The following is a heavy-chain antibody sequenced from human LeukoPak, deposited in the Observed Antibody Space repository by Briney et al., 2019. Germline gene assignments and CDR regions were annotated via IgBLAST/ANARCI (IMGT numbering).Heavy chain of an antibody. J-gene: IGHJ2*01. V-gene: IGHV4-59*01. Sequence: PSETLSLTCTVSGGSISSYYWSWIRQPPGKGLEWIGYIYYSGSTNYNPSLKSRVTISVDTSKNQFSLKLSSVTAADTAVYYCARALRGRYWYFDLWGRGTLVTVSS. CDR3: ARALRGRYWYFDL. CDR2: IYYSGST. CDR1: GGSISSYY.